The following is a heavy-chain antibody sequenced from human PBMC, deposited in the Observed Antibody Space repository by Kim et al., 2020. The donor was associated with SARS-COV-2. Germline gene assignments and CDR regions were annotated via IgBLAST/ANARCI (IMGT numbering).Heavy chain of an antibody. CDR1: GFTFSDYY. V-gene: IGHV3-11*01. CDR3: ASRLIRYSSSWYRNYYYYGMDV. CDR2: ISSSGSTI. Sequence: GGSLRLSCAASGFTFSDYYMSWIRQAPGKGLEWVSYISSSGSTIYYADSVKGRFTISRDNAKNSLYLQMNSLRAEDTAVYYCASRLIRYSSSWYRNYYYYGMDVWGQGTTVTVSS. D-gene: IGHD6-13*01. J-gene: IGHJ6*02.